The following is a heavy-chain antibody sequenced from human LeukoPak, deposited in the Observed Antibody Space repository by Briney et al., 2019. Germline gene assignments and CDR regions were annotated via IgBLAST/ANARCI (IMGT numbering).Heavy chain of an antibody. CDR1: GFTLSDAW. CDR3: AKLSDYDFWSGYYTY. CDR2: IKEDGTEK. V-gene: IGHV3-7*01. D-gene: IGHD3-3*01. Sequence: GGSLRLSCAASGFTLSDAWMSWVRQAPGKGLEWVAIIKEDGTEKYYVDSVKGRFTISRDNSKNTLYLQMNSLRAEDTAVYYCAKLSDYDFWSGYYTYWGQGTLVTVSS. J-gene: IGHJ4*02.